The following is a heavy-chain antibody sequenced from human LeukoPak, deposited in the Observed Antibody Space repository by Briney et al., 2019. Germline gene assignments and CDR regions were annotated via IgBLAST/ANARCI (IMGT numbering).Heavy chain of an antibody. V-gene: IGHV1-69*13. J-gene: IGHJ4*02. CDR1: GGSFSSYA. D-gene: IGHD6-13*01. CDR3: ARGSTSNWPVDY. Sequence: SVKVSCKASGGSFSSYAISWVRQAPGLGLEWMGGIVPVFGTPNYAQKFQGRLTIIADDSSSTAYMELRSLTSDDTAVYYCARGSTSNWPVDYWGQGTLVTVS. CDR2: IVPVFGTP.